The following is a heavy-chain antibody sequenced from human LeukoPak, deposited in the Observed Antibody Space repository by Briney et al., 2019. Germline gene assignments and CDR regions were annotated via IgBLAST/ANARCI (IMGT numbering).Heavy chain of an antibody. V-gene: IGHV3-13*01. CDR3: AREIRETVFTRHHYYGIDV. Sequence: PGGSLRLSCAASEFTFSTYDMHWVRQVTGKGLEWVSAIGTVDDTYYLGSVKGRFTISRENAKNVLYLQMSSLRVEDTAVYYCAREIRETVFTRHHYYGIDVWGQGTTVTVSS. D-gene: IGHD1-1*01. CDR1: EFTFSTYD. J-gene: IGHJ6*02. CDR2: IGTVDDT.